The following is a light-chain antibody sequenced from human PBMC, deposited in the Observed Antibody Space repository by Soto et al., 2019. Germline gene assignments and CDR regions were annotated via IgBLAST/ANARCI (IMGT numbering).Light chain of an antibody. V-gene: IGKV3-15*01. CDR3: QEYKNWPPAIT. Sequence: EIVMTQSPATLSVSPGERATISCSASQSISSKLAWYQQKPGQAPRLLIFGASTRATGIPARFSGSGSGTDFTRTISSLQSEDFAFYYCQEYKNWPPAITFGQGTRLEI. CDR2: GAS. J-gene: IGKJ5*01. CDR1: QSISSK.